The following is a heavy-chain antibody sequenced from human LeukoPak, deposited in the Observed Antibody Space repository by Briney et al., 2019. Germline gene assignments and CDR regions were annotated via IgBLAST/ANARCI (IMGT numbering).Heavy chain of an antibody. CDR2: IDYDGGSG. J-gene: IGHJ1*01. D-gene: IGHD6-19*01. CDR1: GFTFDDYG. Sequence: GGSLRLSCAASGFTFDDYGMSWIRQAPGKGLEWVSSIDYDGGSGHYADSVKGRFTISRDNSNNTLFLHLNSLRGEDTAVYYCTRNSGWYGLSWGQGTLVTVSS. V-gene: IGHV3-20*04. CDR3: TRNSGWYGLS.